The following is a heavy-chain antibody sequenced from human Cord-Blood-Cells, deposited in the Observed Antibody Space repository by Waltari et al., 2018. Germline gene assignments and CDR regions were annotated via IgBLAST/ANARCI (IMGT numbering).Heavy chain of an antibody. CDR1: GGSISSSSYY. CDR3: ARHLSIAAAGNDFDY. CDR2: IYYSGST. D-gene: IGHD6-13*01. J-gene: IGHJ4*02. V-gene: IGHV4-39*01. Sequence: QLQLQESGPGLVKPSEPLSLTCTVSGGSISSSSYYWGWLRQPPGKGLEWIGSIYYSGSTYYNPSLKSRVTISVDTSKNQFSLKLSSVTAADTAVYYCARHLSIAAAGNDFDYWGQGTLVTVSS.